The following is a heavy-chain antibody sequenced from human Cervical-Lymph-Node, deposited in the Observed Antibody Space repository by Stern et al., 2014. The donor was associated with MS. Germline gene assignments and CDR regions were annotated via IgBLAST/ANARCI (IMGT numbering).Heavy chain of an antibody. J-gene: IGHJ4*02. CDR3: AREVGARVRGASHY. CDR1: GFTFSTYT. CDR2: IRTGSSTI. D-gene: IGHD3-10*01. Sequence: EMQLVESGGGLVQPGGSLRLSCAASGFTFSTYTMNWVRQAPGKGLEWVSSIRTGSSTIYYADSVKGRFTISRDNAKDSLYLQMDSLRADDTAVYYCAREVGARVRGASHYGGQGTLVTVSS. V-gene: IGHV3-48*01.